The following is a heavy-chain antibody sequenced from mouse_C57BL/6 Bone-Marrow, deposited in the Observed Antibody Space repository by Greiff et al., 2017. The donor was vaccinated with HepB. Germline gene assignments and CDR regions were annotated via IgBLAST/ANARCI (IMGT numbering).Heavy chain of an antibody. CDR1: GFTFSSYA. CDR2: ISDGGSYT. J-gene: IGHJ4*01. V-gene: IGHV5-4*01. CDR3: ARDYYYGSTYYYAMDY. Sequence: VQLKESGVGLVKPGGSLKLSCAASGFTFSSYAMSWVRQTPEKRLEWVATISDGGSYTYYPDNVKGRFTISRDNANNNLYLQMSHLKSEDTAMYYCARDYYYGSTYYYAMDYWGQGTSVTVSS. D-gene: IGHD1-1*01.